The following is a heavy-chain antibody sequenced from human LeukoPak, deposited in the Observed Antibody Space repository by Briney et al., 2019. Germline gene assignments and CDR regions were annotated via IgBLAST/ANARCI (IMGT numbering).Heavy chain of an antibody. J-gene: IGHJ4*02. Sequence: SETLSLTCTVSGGSISSGSYYWGWIRQPPGKGLEWIGSIYHSGSTYYNPSLKSRVTISVDTSKNQFSLKLSSVTAADTAVYYCARWPRGFIWFGELSHDWGQGTLVTVSS. V-gene: IGHV4-39*07. D-gene: IGHD3-10*01. CDR1: GGSISSGSYY. CDR3: ARWPRGFIWFGELSHD. CDR2: IYHSGST.